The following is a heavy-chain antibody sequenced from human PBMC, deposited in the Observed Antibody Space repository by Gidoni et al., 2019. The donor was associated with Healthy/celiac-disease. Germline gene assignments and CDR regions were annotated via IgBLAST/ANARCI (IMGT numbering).Heavy chain of an antibody. Sequence: QVQQQQWGAGLLKPSETLSLTCAVYGGSFSGYYCSWIRQPPGKGLEWIGEINHSGSTNYNPSLKSRVTISVDTSKNQFSLKLSSVTAADTAVYYCARGGGYYELDYWGQGTLVTVSS. CDR2: INHSGST. CDR1: GGSFSGYY. J-gene: IGHJ4*02. CDR3: ARGGGYYELDY. V-gene: IGHV4-34*01. D-gene: IGHD3-22*01.